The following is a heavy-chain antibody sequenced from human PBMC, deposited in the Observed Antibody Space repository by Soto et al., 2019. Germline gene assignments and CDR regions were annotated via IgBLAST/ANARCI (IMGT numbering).Heavy chain of an antibody. D-gene: IGHD3-3*01. CDR1: GGSVSRGGYF. Sequence: QLQLQESGPGLVKPSQTLSLTCTVSGGSVSRGGYFWNWIRQHPGKGLEWIGYIYYSGSTSYNPSLKNRVSISVDPSNNQFSLRLSSATAADTAVYYCARAYPPDYRSGSRGSFDYWGQGTLVTVSA. J-gene: IGHJ4*02. V-gene: IGHV4-31*03. CDR3: ARAYPPDYRSGSRGSFDY. CDR2: IYYSGST.